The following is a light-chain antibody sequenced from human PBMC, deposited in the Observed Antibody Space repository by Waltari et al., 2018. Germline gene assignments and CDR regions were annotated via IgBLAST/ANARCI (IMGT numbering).Light chain of an antibody. Sequence: QLTHSPSSLSASVRDRVTITCRASQGISSYLAWYQQKPGKAPKLLIYAASTLPSGVPSRFSGSGSGTDFTLTISSLQPEDFATYYCQQLNSYPWTFGQGTKVEIK. CDR2: AAS. J-gene: IGKJ1*01. CDR3: QQLNSYPWT. CDR1: QGISSY. V-gene: IGKV1-9*01.